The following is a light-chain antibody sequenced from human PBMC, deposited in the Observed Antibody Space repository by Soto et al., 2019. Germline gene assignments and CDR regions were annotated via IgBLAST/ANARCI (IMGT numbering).Light chain of an antibody. Sequence: QLVLTQSPSASASLGASVRVTCTLSSGHRTYAIAWHQQQPEKGPLYLMKVNSDGSHIKGDGIPDRFSGSSSGAERYLTISSLQSEDEADYYCQTWGTGIQVFGGGTKLTVL. CDR2: VNSDGSH. V-gene: IGLV4-69*01. CDR1: SGHRTYA. J-gene: IGLJ2*01. CDR3: QTWGTGIQV.